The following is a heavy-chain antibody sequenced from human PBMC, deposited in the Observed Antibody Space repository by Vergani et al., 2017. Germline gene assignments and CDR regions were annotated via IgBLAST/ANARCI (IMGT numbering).Heavy chain of an antibody. D-gene: IGHD5-18*01. CDR3: ARAVDTAMANFDY. Sequence: QVQLVQSGAEVKKPGSSVKVSCKASGGTFSNFAINWVRQAPGQGLEWMGGIIPMFGTTNYAQKFQGRVTITADESTSTAYMELSSLRSEDTAVFYCARAVDTAMANFDYWGQGTLVTVSS. CDR2: IIPMFGTT. V-gene: IGHV1-69*01. J-gene: IGHJ4*02. CDR1: GGTFSNFA.